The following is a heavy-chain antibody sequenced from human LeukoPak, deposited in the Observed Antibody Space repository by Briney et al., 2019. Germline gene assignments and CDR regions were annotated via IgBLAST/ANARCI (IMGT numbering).Heavy chain of an antibody. V-gene: IGHV3-23*01. CDR3: AKEFIGGDGHVDCDS. CDR2: ITSSGATT. CDR1: GFTISTYA. J-gene: IGHJ4*02. D-gene: IGHD5-24*01. Sequence: QAGGSLRLSCAASGFTISTYAMTWVRQAPGRGLEWVSSITSSGATTYYADSVKGRFTISRDISKNTLYLQMNSLTAEDSAVYYCAKEFIGGDGHVDCDSWGQGTLVTVSS.